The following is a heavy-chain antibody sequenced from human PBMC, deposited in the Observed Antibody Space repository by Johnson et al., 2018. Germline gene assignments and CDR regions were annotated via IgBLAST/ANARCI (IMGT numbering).Heavy chain of an antibody. CDR1: GFTVSSNY. J-gene: IGHJ6*03. CDR3: ARVQPDLRYYYHYMDA. Sequence: VQLVESGGGLVQXRGSXRLXCAASGFTVSSNYMSWVRQAPGTGLEFVSVIYSGGSTYYADSVKGRFTISRDNSKNTLYLQMNSLTTDDTAVYFCARVQPDLRYYYHYMDAWGKGTTVTVSS. V-gene: IGHV3-66*02. CDR2: IYSGGST. D-gene: IGHD4-17*01.